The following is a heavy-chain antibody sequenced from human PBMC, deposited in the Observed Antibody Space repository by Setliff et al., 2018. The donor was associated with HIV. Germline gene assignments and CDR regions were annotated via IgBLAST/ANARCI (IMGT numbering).Heavy chain of an antibody. CDR1: GFTFDDYA. J-gene: IGHJ4*02. CDR2: ISWKSGSV. Sequence: PGGSLRLSCAASGFTFDDYAMHWVRQAPGKGLEWVSGISWKSGSVGYADSVKGRFTISRDNAKKSLYLQMNSLRAEDTALYYCTKVLRSRAYCGGDCYELGYWGQGTLVTV. D-gene: IGHD2-21*02. CDR3: TKVLRSRAYCGGDCYELGY. V-gene: IGHV3-9*01.